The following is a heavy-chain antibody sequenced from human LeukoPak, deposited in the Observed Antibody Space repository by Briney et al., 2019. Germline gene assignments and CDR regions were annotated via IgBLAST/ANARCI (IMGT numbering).Heavy chain of an antibody. J-gene: IGHJ4*02. Sequence: GGTLRLSCAASGFTFSSYSMNWVRQAPGKGLEWVSSISSSSSYIYYADSMKGRFTISRDNAKNSLYLQMNSLRAEDTAVYYCAKDHLLVIDYWGQGTLVTVSS. V-gene: IGHV3-21*04. CDR1: GFTFSSYS. D-gene: IGHD2-21*01. CDR2: ISSSSSYI. CDR3: AKDHLLVIDY.